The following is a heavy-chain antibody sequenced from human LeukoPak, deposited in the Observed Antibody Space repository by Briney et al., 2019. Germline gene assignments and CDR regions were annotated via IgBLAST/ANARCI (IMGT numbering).Heavy chain of an antibody. CDR2: INQDGSKK. V-gene: IGHV3-7*01. CDR3: ARVFSGWYGNYMDV. Sequence: GGSLRLSCEASGFTFSTYWMIWVRQAPGKGLEWVANINQDGSKKYYVDSIKGRFSISRDNAKNSLYLQMISLRAEDTALYYCARVFSGWYGNYMDVWGKGTTVTVSS. J-gene: IGHJ6*03. D-gene: IGHD6-19*01. CDR1: GFTFSTYW.